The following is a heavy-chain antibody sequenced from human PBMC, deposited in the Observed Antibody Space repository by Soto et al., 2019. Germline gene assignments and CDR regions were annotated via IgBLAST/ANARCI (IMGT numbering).Heavy chain of an antibody. J-gene: IGHJ4*02. CDR2: IKSKTDGGTT. D-gene: IGHD4-17*01. CDR1: GMTFSRAW. V-gene: IGHV3-15*07. CDR3: TGTDYPYFDY. Sequence: PGGSLRLSCAASGMTFSRAWMNWVRQTPGKGLEWVGRIKSKTDGGTTDYAAPVSGRFTVSRDDSKNMVYLQMNSLQPEDTALYYCTGTDYPYFDYWGQGTLVTVSS.